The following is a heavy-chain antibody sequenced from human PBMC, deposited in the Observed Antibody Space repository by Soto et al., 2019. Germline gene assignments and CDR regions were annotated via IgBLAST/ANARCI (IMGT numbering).Heavy chain of an antibody. J-gene: IGHJ4*02. D-gene: IGHD3-10*01. Sequence: GGSLRLSCAASGFTVSSNYMSWVRQAPGKGLEWVSVIYSGGSTYYADSVKGRFTISRDNSKNTLYLQMNSLRAEDTAVYYCARPAMVRGVLDYFDYWGQGTLVTVSS. CDR2: IYSGGST. CDR3: ARPAMVRGVLDYFDY. V-gene: IGHV3-66*04. CDR1: GFTVSSNY.